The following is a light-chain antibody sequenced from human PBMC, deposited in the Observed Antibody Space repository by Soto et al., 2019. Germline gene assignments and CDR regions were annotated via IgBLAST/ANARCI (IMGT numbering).Light chain of an antibody. V-gene: IGKV1-39*01. CDR2: VAS. J-gene: IGKJ5*01. CDR3: QQANSFPIT. Sequence: IQMTQSPSSLSASVGDRVTITCSASQSIGRFLNWHQQKPGKAPNVLINVASTLRSGVPSRFSGSESGTDFTLTISSLQPEDCAIYFCQQANSFPITFGQGTRLEIK. CDR1: QSIGRF.